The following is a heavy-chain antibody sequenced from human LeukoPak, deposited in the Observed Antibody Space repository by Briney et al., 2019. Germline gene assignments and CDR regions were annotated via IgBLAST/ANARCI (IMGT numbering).Heavy chain of an antibody. V-gene: IGHV3-23*01. CDR3: TKTTVTRTANWFDP. J-gene: IGHJ5*02. Sequence: GGSLRLSCAASGFTFSSYGMSWVRQAPGKGLEWVSAISGSGGSTYYADSVKGRFTISRDNSKNTLYLQMNSLKTEDTAVYYCTKTTVTRTANWFDPWGQGTLVTVSS. CDR2: ISGSGGST. D-gene: IGHD4-17*01. CDR1: GFTFSSYG.